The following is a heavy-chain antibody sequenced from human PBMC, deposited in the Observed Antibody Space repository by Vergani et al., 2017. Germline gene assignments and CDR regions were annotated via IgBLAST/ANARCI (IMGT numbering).Heavy chain of an antibody. Sequence: VMLVQSGAEVKKPGESLKISCKYSESSFISNEIAWVRQMSGKGLQWMGWISPKTGDTDYLQRFQDRVTMTRDASTKTVYLKMTRLTSDDTAIYYCAHSWNFGRRDWFDSWGPGTLVTVSS. CDR2: ISPKTGDT. D-gene: IGHD1-26*01. CDR1: ESSFISNE. J-gene: IGHJ5*01. V-gene: IGHV1-18*01. CDR3: AHSWNFGRRDWFDS.